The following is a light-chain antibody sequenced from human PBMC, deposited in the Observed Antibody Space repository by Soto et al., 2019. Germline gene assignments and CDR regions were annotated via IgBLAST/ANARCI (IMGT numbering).Light chain of an antibody. J-gene: IGLJ1*01. Sequence: QAVVTQEPSLTVSPGGTVTLTCGSSTGAVTSGHYPYWFQQKPGQAPRTLIYDTSNKHSWTPTRFSGSLLGGKAALTLSGAQPEDEAEYYCLLSYSVTGVFGTGTKVTVL. CDR3: LLSYSVTGV. V-gene: IGLV7-46*01. CDR1: TGAVTSGHY. CDR2: DTS.